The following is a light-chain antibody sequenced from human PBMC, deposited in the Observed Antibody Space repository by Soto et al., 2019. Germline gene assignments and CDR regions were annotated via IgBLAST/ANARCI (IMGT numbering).Light chain of an antibody. CDR3: SSYTTSSTPHYV. J-gene: IGLJ1*01. V-gene: IGLV2-14*03. Sequence: QSVLTQPASVSGSPGQSITISCTGTSSDVGGYNSVSRYQHHPGKAPKLMIFDVSDRPSGVSSRFSGPKSGNTASLTISGLQAEDEADYYCSSYTTSSTPHYVFGPGTKVTVL. CDR1: SSDVGGYNS. CDR2: DVS.